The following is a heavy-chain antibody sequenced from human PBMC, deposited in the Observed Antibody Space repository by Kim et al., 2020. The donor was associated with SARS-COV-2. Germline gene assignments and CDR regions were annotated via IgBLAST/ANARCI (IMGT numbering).Heavy chain of an antibody. J-gene: IGHJ4*02. Sequence: SETLSLTCTVSGGSISSSSYYWGWIRQPPGKGLEWIGSIYYSGSTYYNPSLKSRVTISVDTSKNQFSLKLSSVTAADTAVYYCARRSLRPAVAGTFDYWGQATLVTVSS. CDR2: IYYSGST. D-gene: IGHD6-19*01. CDR3: ARRSLRPAVAGTFDY. V-gene: IGHV4-39*01. CDR1: GGSISSSSYY.